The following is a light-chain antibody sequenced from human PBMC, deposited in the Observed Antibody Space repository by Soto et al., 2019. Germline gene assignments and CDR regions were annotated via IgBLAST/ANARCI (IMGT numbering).Light chain of an antibody. J-gene: IGLJ3*02. V-gene: IGLV2-11*01. CDR3: CPSAGGFTWV. CDR2: DAS. CDR1: TGDVGAYNF. Sequence: QSALTQPRSVSGSPGQSVTISCTGITGDVGAYNFVSWYQLHPGKAPKLMIYDASKRPSGVPDRFSASKSGNTASLTIAGLQAEDEDDYYCCPSAGGFTWVFGGGTKLTVL.